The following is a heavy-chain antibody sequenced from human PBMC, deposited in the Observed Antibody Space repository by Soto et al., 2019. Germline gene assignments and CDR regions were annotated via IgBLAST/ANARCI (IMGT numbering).Heavy chain of an antibody. V-gene: IGHV4-31*03. D-gene: IGHD4-17*01. J-gene: IGHJ5*02. CDR3: ARVYGDYSNWFDP. CDR1: GGSISSGGYY. CDR2: IYYCGST. Sequence: QVQLQESGPGLVKPSQTLSLTCTVSGGSISSGGYYWSWIRQHPGKGLEWIGYIYYCGSTYYNPSLKSRFTISVDTSKNQFSLKLSSVTAADTAVYYCARVYGDYSNWFDPWGQGTLVTVSS.